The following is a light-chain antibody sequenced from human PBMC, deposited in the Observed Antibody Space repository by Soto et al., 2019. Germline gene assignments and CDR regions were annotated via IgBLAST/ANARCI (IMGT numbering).Light chain of an antibody. V-gene: IGKV3-15*01. Sequence: EIVMTQSPATLSVSPGERATLSCRASQSVSSNLAWYHHKPGQAPRVLIYGASTRAPGIPARFSGSGSGTDFTLTISSLQSEDFAVYYCQCYSDPPPAVFGPGTKVEIK. CDR3: QCYSDPPPAV. CDR1: QSVSSN. J-gene: IGKJ3*01. CDR2: GAS.